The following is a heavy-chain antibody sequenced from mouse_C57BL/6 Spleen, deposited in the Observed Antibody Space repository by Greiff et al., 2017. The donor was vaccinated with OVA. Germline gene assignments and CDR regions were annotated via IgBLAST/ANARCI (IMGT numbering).Heavy chain of an antibody. V-gene: IGHV5-6*01. J-gene: IGHJ4*01. Sequence: EVMLVESGGDLVKPGGSLKLSCAASGFTFSSYGMSWVRQTPDKRLEWVATISSGGSYTYYPDSVKGRFTISRDNAKNTLYLQMSSLKSEDTAMYYCARQEGYSNYLYYYAMDYWGQGTSVTVSS. CDR1: GFTFSSYG. CDR2: ISSGGSYT. D-gene: IGHD2-5*01. CDR3: ARQEGYSNYLYYYAMDY.